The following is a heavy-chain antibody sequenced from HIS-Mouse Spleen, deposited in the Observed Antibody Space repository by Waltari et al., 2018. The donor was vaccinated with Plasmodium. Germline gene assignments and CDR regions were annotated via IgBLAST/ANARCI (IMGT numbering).Heavy chain of an antibody. CDR2: INSDGSST. CDR1: GFTFSSYW. CDR3: ARDKPSNYGYFDY. J-gene: IGHJ4*02. Sequence: EVQLVESGGGLVQPGGSLRLSCAASGFTFSSYWLHWVLQAPGKGLVWVSRINSDGSSTSYADSVKGRFTISRDNAKNTLYLQMNSLRAEDTAVYYCARDKPSNYGYFDYWGQGTLVTVSS. V-gene: IGHV3-74*01. D-gene: IGHD4-4*01.